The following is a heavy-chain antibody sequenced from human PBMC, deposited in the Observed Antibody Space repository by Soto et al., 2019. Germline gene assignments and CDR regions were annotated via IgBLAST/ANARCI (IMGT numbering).Heavy chain of an antibody. D-gene: IGHD6-13*01. Sequence: EVHLLESGGGLVQPGGSLRLSCAASGFTFNTYDMTWVRQAPGKGLERASMISASGSTYYSGSVRGRFTISRDNSKSTLYLQMNSLRADDTAIYYCAKHWGTPAPDDYWGQGTLVTVSS. CDR3: AKHWGTPAPDDY. J-gene: IGHJ4*02. V-gene: IGHV3-23*01. CDR1: GFTFNTYD. CDR2: ISASGST.